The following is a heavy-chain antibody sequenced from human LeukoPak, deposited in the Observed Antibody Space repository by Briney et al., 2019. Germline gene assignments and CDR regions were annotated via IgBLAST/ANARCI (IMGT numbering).Heavy chain of an antibody. V-gene: IGHV4-30-2*01. D-gene: IGHD3-10*01. Sequence: PSQTLSLTCAVSGGSISSGGYSWSWIRQPPGKGLEWIGYIYHGGSTYYNPSLKSRVTISVDRSKNQFSLKLSSVTAADTAVYYCAREGPLYGSGSYPSDAFDIWGQGTMVTVSS. CDR2: IYHGGST. CDR3: AREGPLYGSGSYPSDAFDI. CDR1: GGSISSGGYS. J-gene: IGHJ3*02.